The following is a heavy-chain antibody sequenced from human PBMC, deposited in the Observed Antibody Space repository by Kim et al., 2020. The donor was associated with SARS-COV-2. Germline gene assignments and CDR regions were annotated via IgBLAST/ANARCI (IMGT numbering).Heavy chain of an antibody. CDR2: SNPDGSTI. V-gene: IGHV3-7*01. D-gene: IGHD6-19*01. Sequence: GGSLRLSCAGSGFTFSSDWMGWVRQAPGKGLEWVANSNPDGSTINYVDSVKGRFTISRDNAKNSLYLQMNSLRVEDTALYYCVRQLGWGRFDSWGQGTLV. J-gene: IGHJ5*01. CDR3: VRQLGWGRFDS. CDR1: GFTFSSDW.